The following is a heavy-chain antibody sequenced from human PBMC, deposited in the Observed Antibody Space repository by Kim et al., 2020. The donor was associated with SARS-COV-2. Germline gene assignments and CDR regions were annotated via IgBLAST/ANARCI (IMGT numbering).Heavy chain of an antibody. CDR2: IYYSGST. J-gene: IGHJ6*04. Sequence: SETLSLTCTVSGGSISSYYWSWIRQPPGKGLEWIGYIYYSGSTNYNPSLKSRVTISVDTSKNQFSLKLSSVTAADTAVYYCARHRGSHTYYYYYYGMDVWGKGTTVTVSS. CDR3: ARHRGSHTYYYYYYGMDV. CDR1: GGSISSYY. V-gene: IGHV4-59*08. D-gene: IGHD1-26*01.